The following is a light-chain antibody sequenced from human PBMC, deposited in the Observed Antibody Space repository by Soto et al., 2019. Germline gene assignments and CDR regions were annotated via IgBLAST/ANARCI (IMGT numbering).Light chain of an antibody. CDR3: QQYGSSPRT. J-gene: IGKJ1*01. CDR1: QSVSSSY. Sequence: EIVLTQSPGTLSLSPGARATLSCRASQSVSSSYLGWYQQKPGQAPRLLMYGASSRATGIPERFSAIGSGTAVTLTISRLEPEDVAVYDGQQYGSSPRTFGQGTKVDIK. CDR2: GAS. V-gene: IGKV3-20*01.